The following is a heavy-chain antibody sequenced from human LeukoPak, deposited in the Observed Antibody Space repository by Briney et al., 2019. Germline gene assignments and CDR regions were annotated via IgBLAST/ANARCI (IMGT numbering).Heavy chain of an antibody. CDR3: AKRPAVGLFED. J-gene: IGHJ4*02. V-gene: IGHV3-48*01. CDR1: GFTFSSYS. Sequence: TGGSLRLSCAASGFTFSSYSMNWVRQAPGKGLEWVSYISSSSSTIYYADSVKGRFTISRDNSKNTLYLQMNSLRAEDTAIYYCAKRPAVGLFEDWGQGALVTVSS. CDR2: ISSSSSTI. D-gene: IGHD3-10*01.